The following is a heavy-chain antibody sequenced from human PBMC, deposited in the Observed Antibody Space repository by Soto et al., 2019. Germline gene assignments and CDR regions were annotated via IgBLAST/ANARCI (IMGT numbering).Heavy chain of an antibody. V-gene: IGHV3-74*01. CDR3: VRYPRSVGGSYRPDY. J-gene: IGHJ4*02. D-gene: IGHD3-16*02. Sequence: EVQLVESGGGLVQPGGSLRLSCAASGFTFSSYWMHWVRQVPEKGLVWVSRLNSDGSSPNYADAVKGRFTISRDNVKKTPYLQKNSLRAEDTAVYYCVRYPRSVGGSYRPDYWGQGTLVTVSS. CDR2: LNSDGSSP. CDR1: GFTFSSYW.